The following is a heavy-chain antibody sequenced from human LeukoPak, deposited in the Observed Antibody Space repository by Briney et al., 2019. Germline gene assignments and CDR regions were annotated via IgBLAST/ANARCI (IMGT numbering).Heavy chain of an antibody. V-gene: IGHV3-33*01. CDR3: ARDRRPYGGYGHYYYGMDV. CDR2: IWYDGSNK. Sequence: GGSLRLSWAASGFTFSSYGMHWVRQAPGKGLEWVAVIWYDGSNKYYADSVKGRFTISRDNSKNTLYLQMNSLRAEDTAVYYCARDRRPYGGYGHYYYGMDVWGQGTTVTVSS. D-gene: IGHD5-12*01. J-gene: IGHJ6*02. CDR1: GFTFSSYG.